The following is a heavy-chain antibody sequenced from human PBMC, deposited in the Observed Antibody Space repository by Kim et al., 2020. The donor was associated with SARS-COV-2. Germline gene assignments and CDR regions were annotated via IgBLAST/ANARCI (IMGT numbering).Heavy chain of an antibody. J-gene: IGHJ4*02. Sequence: GGSLRLSCAASGFTFSSYSMNWVRQAPGKGLEWVSSISSSISYIYYAYSVKGRFTISRDNAKNSLYLQMNSLRAEDTDVYYCARASSSGWAYFDYWGQGTLVTVSS. CDR1: GFTFSSYS. V-gene: IGHV3-21*01. D-gene: IGHD6-19*01. CDR2: ISSSISYI. CDR3: ARASSSGWAYFDY.